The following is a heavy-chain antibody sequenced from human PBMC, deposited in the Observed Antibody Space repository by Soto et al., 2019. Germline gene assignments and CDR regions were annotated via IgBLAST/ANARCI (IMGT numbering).Heavy chain of an antibody. D-gene: IGHD3-10*02. CDR1: GYTFSNFG. V-gene: IGHV1-18*01. J-gene: IGHJ6*03. CDR2: INPDNGDT. Sequence: QVQLVQSGAEVKKPGASLKVSCKASGYTFSNFGVSWVRQAPGQGLEWIGWINPDNGDTNYGQKFQGRATMTTDTFTNTAYMEVRGLRSDDTAVYYCARGVRVSAYLDYYMHAWGEGTTVTVS. CDR3: ARGVRVSAYLDYYMHA.